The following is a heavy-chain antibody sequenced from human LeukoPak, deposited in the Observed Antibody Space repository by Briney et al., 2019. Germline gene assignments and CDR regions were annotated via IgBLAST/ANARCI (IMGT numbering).Heavy chain of an antibody. CDR2: ISYDGSNK. J-gene: IGHJ4*02. CDR1: GFTFSSCG. D-gene: IGHD6-13*01. CDR3: AKRMGPSIAAADLDY. Sequence: GGSLRLSCAVSGFTFSSCGMYWVRQDPGKGLEWVAVISYDGSNKYYADSVKGRFTISRDNSKNTLYLQMNSLRVEDTAVYYCAKRMGPSIAAADLDYWGQGTLVTVSS. V-gene: IGHV3-30*18.